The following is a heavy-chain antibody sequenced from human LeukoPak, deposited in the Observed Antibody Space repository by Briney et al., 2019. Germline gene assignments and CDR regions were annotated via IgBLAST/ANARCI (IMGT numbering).Heavy chain of an antibody. J-gene: IGHJ6*02. V-gene: IGHV3-23*01. CDR3: ARDRIWGGSLRWGGMDV. D-gene: IGHD1-26*01. CDR1: GFTFSSYA. Sequence: GGSLRLSCAASGFTFSSYAMSWVRQAPGKGLEWVSAISGSGGSTYYADSVKGRFTISRDNSKNTLYLQMNSLRVEDTAVYYCARDRIWGGSLRWGGMDVWGQGTTVSVSS. CDR2: ISGSGGST.